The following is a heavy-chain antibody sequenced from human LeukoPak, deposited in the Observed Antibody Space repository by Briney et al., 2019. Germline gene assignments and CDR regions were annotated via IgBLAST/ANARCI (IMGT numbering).Heavy chain of an antibody. CDR1: GFTFSSYA. CDR3: TRDPRLTDY. V-gene: IGHV3-48*02. CDR2: ISPTGSDI. J-gene: IGHJ4*02. Sequence: GGSLRLSCAASGFTFSSYAMTWVRQAPGKGLECLSYISPTGSDISYADSVKGRFTISRDNAKNSLYLQMNSPRDDDTAVYYCTRDPRLTDYWGQGTLVTVSS.